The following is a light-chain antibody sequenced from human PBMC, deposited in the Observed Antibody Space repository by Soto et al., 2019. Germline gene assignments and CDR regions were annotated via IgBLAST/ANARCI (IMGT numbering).Light chain of an antibody. Sequence: DIQMTQSPSSLSASVGDRVTVTCRASQGMANYLPCYQHKLGKAPSLLIYTASTLQSGVPSRFAGGGSGTDFTLTISSLQPEDVATYYCQKYNSAPRAFGQGTKVDIK. CDR3: QKYNSAPRA. CDR1: QGMANY. J-gene: IGKJ1*01. CDR2: TAS. V-gene: IGKV1-27*01.